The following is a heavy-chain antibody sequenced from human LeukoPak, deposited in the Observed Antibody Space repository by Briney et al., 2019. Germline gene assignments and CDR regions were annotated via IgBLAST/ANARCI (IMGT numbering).Heavy chain of an antibody. Sequence: GASVKVSCKASGYTFTSCVMHEVRQAPGQELEWMGIINPSGGSTSYAQIFQGRVTMTRDTSMSTVYMGLSSLRSEDTAVYISARGGASTNRGSFKHWGQGTLVTVSS. J-gene: IGHJ1*01. V-gene: IGHV1-46*01. D-gene: IGHD2-15*01. CDR3: ARGGASTNRGSFKH. CDR2: INPSGGST. CDR1: GYTFTSCV.